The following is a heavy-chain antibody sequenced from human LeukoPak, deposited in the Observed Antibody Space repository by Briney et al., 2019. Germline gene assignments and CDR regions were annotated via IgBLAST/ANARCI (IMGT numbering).Heavy chain of an antibody. CDR3: ANGPTWELLTYYFDY. CDR1: GFTFDDYA. J-gene: IGHJ4*02. D-gene: IGHD1-26*01. Sequence: GGSLRLSCAASGFTFDDYAMHWVRQAPGKGLEWVSGISWNSGSIGYADSVKGRFTISRDNAKNSLYLQMNSLRAEDMALYYCANGPTWELLTYYFDYWGQGTLVTVSS. CDR2: ISWNSGSI. V-gene: IGHV3-9*03.